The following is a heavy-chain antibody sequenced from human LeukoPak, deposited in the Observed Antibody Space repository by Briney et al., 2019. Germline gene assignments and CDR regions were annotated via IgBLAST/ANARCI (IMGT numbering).Heavy chain of an antibody. V-gene: IGHV1-69*04. CDR3: ARSMGITGTTGYFQH. CDR2: IIPIFGIA. CDR1: EGTFSTIA. J-gene: IGHJ1*01. Sequence: ASGRSSGRPPEGTFSTIAIAGGRKAPGQGLKWMGRIIPIFGIANYAQKFQGRVTITADKSTSTAYMELSSLRSEDTAVYYCARSMGITGTTGYFQHWGQGTLVTVSS. D-gene: IGHD1-7*01.